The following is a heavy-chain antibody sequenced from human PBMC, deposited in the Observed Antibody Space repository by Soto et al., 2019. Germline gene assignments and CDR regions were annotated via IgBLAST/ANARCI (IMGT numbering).Heavy chain of an antibody. CDR1: GFTFSSYA. D-gene: IGHD7-27*01. V-gene: IGHV3-23*01. CDR3: AKDQTELGPGAFDI. CDR2: ISGSGGST. J-gene: IGHJ3*02. Sequence: LSLTCAASGFTFSSYAMSWVRQAPGKGLEWVSAISGSGGSTYYADSVKGRFTISRDNSKNTLYLQMNSLRAEDTAVYYCAKDQTELGPGAFDIWGQGTMVTVSS.